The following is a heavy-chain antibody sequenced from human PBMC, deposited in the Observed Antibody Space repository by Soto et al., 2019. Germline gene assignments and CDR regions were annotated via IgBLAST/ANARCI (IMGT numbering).Heavy chain of an antibody. D-gene: IGHD4-17*01. V-gene: IGHV4-61*01. J-gene: IGHJ5*02. CDR3: ARVGNDYGDYVWFDP. Sequence: QVQLQESGPGLVKPSETLSLTCTVSGGSVSSGSYYWSWIRQPPGKGLEWIGYIYYSGSTNYNPSLKRRVTIPVDTSKNQFSLQLSAVTAADTAVYYCARVGNDYGDYVWFDPWGQGTLVTVSS. CDR2: IYYSGST. CDR1: GGSVSSGSYY.